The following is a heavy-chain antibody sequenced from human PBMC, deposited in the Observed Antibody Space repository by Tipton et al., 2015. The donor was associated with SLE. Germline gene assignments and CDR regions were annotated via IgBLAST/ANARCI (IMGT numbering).Heavy chain of an antibody. CDR3: ARILMGNYDSRLRSVRDY. J-gene: IGHJ4*02. Sequence: TLSLTCAVSGGSFGIHSWKLICQSPGKGLEWIGEINRSGSTNYNPSLESRVIISLDTSKNQFSLNMSSVTAADTAVYYCARILMGNYDSRLRSVRDYWGRGTLVTVSS. CDR1: GGSFGIHS. V-gene: IGHV4-34*01. D-gene: IGHD3-16*01. CDR2: INRSGST.